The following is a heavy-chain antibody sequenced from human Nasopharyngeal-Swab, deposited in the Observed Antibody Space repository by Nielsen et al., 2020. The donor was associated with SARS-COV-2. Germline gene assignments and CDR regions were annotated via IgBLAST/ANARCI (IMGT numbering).Heavy chain of an antibody. Sequence: GESLKISCAASGFTFSSYAMSWVRQAPGKGLEWVSAISGSGGSTYYADSVKGRFTISRDNFKNTLYLQMNSLRAEDTAVYYCAKGYCSSTSCYNVFDYWGQGTLVTVSS. D-gene: IGHD2-2*02. CDR1: GFTFSSYA. V-gene: IGHV3-23*01. CDR2: ISGSGGST. J-gene: IGHJ4*02. CDR3: AKGYCSSTSCYNVFDY.